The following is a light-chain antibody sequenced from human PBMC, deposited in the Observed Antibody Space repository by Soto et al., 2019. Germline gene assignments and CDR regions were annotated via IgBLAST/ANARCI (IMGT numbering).Light chain of an antibody. CDR1: SSDVGSYNL. CDR2: EGS. V-gene: IGLV2-23*03. Sequence: QSVLTQPASVSGSPGQSITISCTGTSSDVGSYNLGSWYQQHPGKAPKLMIYEGSKRPSGVSNRFSGSKSGNTASLTISGLQAEDEADYYCCSYAGSSTFHVVFGGGTKLTVL. J-gene: IGLJ2*01. CDR3: CSYAGSSTFHVV.